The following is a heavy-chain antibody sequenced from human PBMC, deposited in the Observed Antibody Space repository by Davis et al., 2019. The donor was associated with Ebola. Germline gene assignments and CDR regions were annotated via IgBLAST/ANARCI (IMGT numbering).Heavy chain of an antibody. CDR3: ARDLWQWQS. J-gene: IGHJ5*02. Sequence: SETLSLTCTVSGGSISSYYWSWIRQLPGKGLEWIGYIYYSGSTNYNPSLKSRVTISVDTSKNQFSLKLTSVTAADTAVYYCARDLWQWQSWGQGTLVTVSS. V-gene: IGHV4-59*01. D-gene: IGHD6-19*01. CDR1: GGSISSYY. CDR2: IYYSGST.